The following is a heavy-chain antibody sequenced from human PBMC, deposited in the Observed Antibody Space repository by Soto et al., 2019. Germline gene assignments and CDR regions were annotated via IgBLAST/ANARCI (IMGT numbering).Heavy chain of an antibody. Sequence: GESLKISCKGSGYSFTTYWIGWVRQTPGKGLECLGVIYPGDSDTRYSPSFQGQASISADKSISTAYLHWSSLKASDTAMYYCARIWAAGGLYYFDYWGQRTLVTVSS. CDR2: IYPGDSDT. J-gene: IGHJ4*02. CDR1: GYSFTTYW. CDR3: ARIWAAGGLYYFDY. V-gene: IGHV5-51*01. D-gene: IGHD6-13*01.